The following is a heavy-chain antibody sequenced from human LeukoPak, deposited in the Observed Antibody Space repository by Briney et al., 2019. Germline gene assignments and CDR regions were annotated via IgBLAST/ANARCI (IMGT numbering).Heavy chain of an antibody. J-gene: IGHJ5*02. CDR1: GDSLNGYN. CDR3: ARVDGDYGKGFDP. D-gene: IGHD4-17*01. Sequence: SETLSLTCTVSGDSLNGYNWGWIRQPAGKGLEWIGRIFTSGITKYSPSLRSRVTMSIDTSKNQFSLKLSSVTAADTAVYYCARVDGDYGKGFDPWGQGTLVTVSS. CDR2: IFTSGIT. V-gene: IGHV4-4*07.